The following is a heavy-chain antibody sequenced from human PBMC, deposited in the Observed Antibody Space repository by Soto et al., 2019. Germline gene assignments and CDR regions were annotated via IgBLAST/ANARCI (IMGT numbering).Heavy chain of an antibody. CDR1: GGSFGNSA. CDR2: FIPVYRTL. CDR3: ATGVIWIGYFTVDS. V-gene: IGHV1-69*13. D-gene: IGHD3-3*01. Sequence: SVKVSCKASGGSFGNSAINWVRQTRGQGLEWLGGFIPVYRTLNYAQKFQGRVTITADESTGTAYMTLSSLASDDTAVYYCATGVIWIGYFTVDSWGQGTRVTVSS. J-gene: IGHJ4*02.